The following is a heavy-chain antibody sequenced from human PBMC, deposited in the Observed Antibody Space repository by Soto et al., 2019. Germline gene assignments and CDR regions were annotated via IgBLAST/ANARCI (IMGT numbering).Heavy chain of an antibody. V-gene: IGHV4-61*01. CDR1: GGSLSRSNYY. D-gene: IGHD3-22*01. Sequence: PSETLSLTCSVSGGSLSRSNYYWGWIRQPPGKGLEWIGYIYYSESTNYNPSLKSRVIISVDTSKNQFSLRLSSVTAADTAVYYCARAYYDTSGYSLDPWGQGTLVTVSS. CDR3: ARAYYDTSGYSLDP. J-gene: IGHJ5*02. CDR2: IYYSEST.